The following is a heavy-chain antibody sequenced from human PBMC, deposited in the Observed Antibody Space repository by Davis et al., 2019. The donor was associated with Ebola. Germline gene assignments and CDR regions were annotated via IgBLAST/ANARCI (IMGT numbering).Heavy chain of an antibody. J-gene: IGHJ5*02. CDR1: GGSISSGDYY. V-gene: IGHV4-30-4*01. Sequence: SETLSLTCTVSGGSISSGDYYWSWIRQPPGKGLEWIGYIYYSGSTYYNPSLKSRVTISVDTSKNQFSLKLSSVTAADTAVYYCARAHSFWGYDFWSGHHPQPGWFDPWGQGTLVTVSS. CDR3: ARAHSFWGYDFWSGHHPQPGWFDP. CDR2: IYYSGST. D-gene: IGHD3-3*01.